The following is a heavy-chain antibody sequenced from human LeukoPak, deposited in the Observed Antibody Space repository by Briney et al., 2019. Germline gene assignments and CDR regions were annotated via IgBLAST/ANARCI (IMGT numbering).Heavy chain of an antibody. Sequence: GGSLRLSCAASGFTFSTYWMHWVRQAPGEGLVWVSRISHDGFISYADSVKGRFTISRDNAKNTLILQMNSLRAEDTAVYYCARDWVYKIDYWGRGTLVTVSS. J-gene: IGHJ4*02. CDR2: ISHDGFI. CDR1: GFTFSTYW. V-gene: IGHV3-74*01. CDR3: ARDWVYKIDY. D-gene: IGHD5-24*01.